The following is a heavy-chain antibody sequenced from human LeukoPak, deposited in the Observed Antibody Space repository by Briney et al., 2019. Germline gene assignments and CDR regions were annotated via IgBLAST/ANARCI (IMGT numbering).Heavy chain of an antibody. Sequence: ASVKVSCKASGYTFTGYYIHWVRQAPGQGLERMGWINPNSGGTNYIQKFQGRVTMTRDTSISTAYMELRRLRSDDTAVYYCARSTTPNENEYFEHWGQGTLVTVSS. CDR3: ARSTTPNENEYFEH. V-gene: IGHV1-2*02. D-gene: IGHD2/OR15-2a*01. CDR1: GYTFTGYY. CDR2: INPNSGGT. J-gene: IGHJ1*01.